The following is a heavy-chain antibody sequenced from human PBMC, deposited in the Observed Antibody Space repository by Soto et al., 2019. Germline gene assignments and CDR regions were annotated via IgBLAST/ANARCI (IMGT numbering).Heavy chain of an antibody. CDR3: ARRVGAITYYFDY. CDR1: GCTFSSYS. D-gene: IGHD1-26*01. Sequence: PGRLHRLPCAASGCTFSSYSMHWVRQVPGKGLEWVAVISYDGSNKYYADSVKGRFTISRDNSKNTLYLQMNSLRAEDTAVYHCARRVGAITYYFDYWGQGTLVTVFS. V-gene: IGHV3-30-3*01. CDR2: ISYDGSNK. J-gene: IGHJ4*02.